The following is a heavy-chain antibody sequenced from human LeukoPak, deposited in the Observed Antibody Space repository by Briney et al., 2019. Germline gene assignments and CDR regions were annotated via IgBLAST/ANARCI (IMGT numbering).Heavy chain of an antibody. CDR3: ARDQAAYYDRSGYHYSSTAAAFDI. CDR1: GGSISSSSYY. Sequence: SEALSLTCTVSGGSISSSSYYWGWIRQPPGKGLEWIGSIYHSGSTYFHPSLKSRVTISVDTSKNQFSLKLSSVTAADTAVYYCARDQAAYYDRSGYHYSSTAAAFDIWGQGTVVTVSS. V-gene: IGHV4-39*07. J-gene: IGHJ3*02. CDR2: IYHSGST. D-gene: IGHD3-22*01.